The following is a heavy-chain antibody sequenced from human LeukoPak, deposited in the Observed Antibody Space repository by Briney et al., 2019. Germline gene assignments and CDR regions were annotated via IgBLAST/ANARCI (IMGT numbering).Heavy chain of an antibody. J-gene: IGHJ3*02. CDR2: MNPNSGNT. Sequence: ASVKVSCKASGYTFTSYDINWVRQATGQGLEWMGWMNPNSGNTGYAQKFQGRVTMTRNTSISTAYMELSSLRSEDTAVYYCARVRGYNWNYRRFAFDIWGQGTMVTVSS. D-gene: IGHD1-7*01. CDR1: GYTFTSYD. CDR3: ARVRGYNWNYRRFAFDI. V-gene: IGHV1-8*01.